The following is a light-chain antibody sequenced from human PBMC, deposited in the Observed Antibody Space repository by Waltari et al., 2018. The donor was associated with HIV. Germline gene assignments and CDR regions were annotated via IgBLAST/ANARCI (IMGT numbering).Light chain of an antibody. CDR2: DNK. J-gene: IGLJ2*01. Sequence: QSVLTQPPSVSAAPGQKVTISCSGRSSNIGKHFVSWYKQLPGAAPKPLIYDNKKRPSGIPDRFSGSKSGTSATLGITGLQTGDEADYYCGTWDSSLSGVVFGGGTKLTVL. V-gene: IGLV1-51*01. CDR1: SSNIGKHF. CDR3: GTWDSSLSGVV.